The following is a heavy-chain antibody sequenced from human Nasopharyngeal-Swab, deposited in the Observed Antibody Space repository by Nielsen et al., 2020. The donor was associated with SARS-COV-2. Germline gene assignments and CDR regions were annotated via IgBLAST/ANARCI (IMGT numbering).Heavy chain of an antibody. CDR2: ISSSGTDT. V-gene: IGHV3-23*01. CDR3: SKSRGDTTMSHYYYLDV. CDR1: GLPFNNYA. J-gene: IGHJ6*03. D-gene: IGHD5-24*01. Sequence: GESLKLYWAGSGLPFNNYAVTWDRQAPGKGLEWVSIISSSGTDTYYADYVKGRFTISRDNSKNTLYFQMNSLRAEDSAIYYCSKSRGDTTMSHYYYLDVWGQGTTVTVSS.